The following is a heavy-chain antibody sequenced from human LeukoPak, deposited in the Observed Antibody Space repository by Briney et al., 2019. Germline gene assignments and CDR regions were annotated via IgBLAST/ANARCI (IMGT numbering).Heavy chain of an antibody. CDR3: ARDASSSAFDH. D-gene: IGHD6-6*01. CDR2: ISSSSSYI. Sequence: GGSLRLSCAASGLTFSRYTMTWVRQAPGKGLEWVSSISSSSSYIYYAHSVKGRFTISRDNAKNSLFLEMNSLRAEDTAMYYCARDASSSAFDHWGQGTLVIVSS. V-gene: IGHV3-21*01. J-gene: IGHJ4*02. CDR1: GLTFSRYT.